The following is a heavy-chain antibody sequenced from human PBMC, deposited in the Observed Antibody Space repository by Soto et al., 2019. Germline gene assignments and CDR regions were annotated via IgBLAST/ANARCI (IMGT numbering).Heavy chain of an antibody. D-gene: IGHD6-6*01. CDR1: GYTFTSYA. V-gene: IGHV1-3*01. J-gene: IGHJ5*02. Sequence: ASVKVSCKASGYTFTSYAMHWVRQAPGQRLEWMGWINAGNGNTKYSQKFQGRVTITRDTSASTAYMELSSLRSEDTAVHYCASLGVYSSSFFPWFDPWGQGTRGTVSP. CDR2: INAGNGNT. CDR3: ASLGVYSSSFFPWFDP.